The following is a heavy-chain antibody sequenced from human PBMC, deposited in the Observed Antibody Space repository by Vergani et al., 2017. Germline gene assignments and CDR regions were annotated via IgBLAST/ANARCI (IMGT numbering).Heavy chain of an antibody. J-gene: IGHJ5*02. Sequence: QVQLQQWGAGLLKPSETLSLTCAVYGGSFSGYYWSWIRQPPGKGLEWIGEMNHSGSTNYNPSLKSRVTISGDTSKNQFSLKLNSVTAADTAVYYCGRVADFYGLGSRLLDLWGQGILVTVSS. V-gene: IGHV4-34*02. D-gene: IGHD3-10*01. CDR1: GGSFSGYY. CDR2: MNHSGST. CDR3: GRVADFYGLGSRLLDL.